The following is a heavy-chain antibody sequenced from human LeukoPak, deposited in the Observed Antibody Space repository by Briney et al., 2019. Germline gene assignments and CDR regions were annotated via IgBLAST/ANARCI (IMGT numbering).Heavy chain of an antibody. V-gene: IGHV4-59*01. CDR1: GGSISSYY. CDR3: ARSGSSMSYAFDI. D-gene: IGHD3-10*01. J-gene: IGHJ3*02. CDR2: IYYSGST. Sequence: PSETLSLTCTVSGGSISSYYWSWIRQPPGKGLEWIGYIYYSGSTNYHPSLQRRATISVDTSKNQFSLKLSSVTAADTAVYYCARSGSSMSYAFDIWGQGTMVTVSS.